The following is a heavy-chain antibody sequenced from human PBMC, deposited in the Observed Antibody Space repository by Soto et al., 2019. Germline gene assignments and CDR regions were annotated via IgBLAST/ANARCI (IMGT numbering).Heavy chain of an antibody. CDR1: GYTFSGYH. CDR3: AREGATRRPSRPAIGWLEY. V-gene: IGHV1-2*02. D-gene: IGHD2-2*02. CDR2: INVYNGET. Sequence: ASVKVSCKASGYTFSGYHMHWVRQAPGQGLEWMGWINVYNGETNIAQKFQGRVAMTRDTSITTAYVELSRLRFDDTAVYFCAREGATRRPSRPAIGWLEYWGEGTLVKVYS. J-gene: IGHJ4*02.